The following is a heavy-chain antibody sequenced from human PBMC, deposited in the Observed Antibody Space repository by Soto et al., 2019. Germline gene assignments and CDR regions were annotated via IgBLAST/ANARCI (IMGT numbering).Heavy chain of an antibody. Sequence: ASVKVSCKASGYTFTSYGISWVRQAPGQGLEWMGRISANNGSTNYAQKFQGRVTMTRDTSTSTVYMELSSLRSDDTAVYYCARVHGVAARAPFDYWGQGTLVTVSS. CDR2: ISANNGST. D-gene: IGHD6-25*01. V-gene: IGHV1-18*01. CDR1: GYTFTSYG. J-gene: IGHJ4*02. CDR3: ARVHGVAARAPFDY.